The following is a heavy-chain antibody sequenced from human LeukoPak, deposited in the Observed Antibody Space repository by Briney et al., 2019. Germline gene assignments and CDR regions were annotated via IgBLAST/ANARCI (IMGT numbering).Heavy chain of an antibody. V-gene: IGHV1-2*02. CDR2: INPNSGGT. CDR1: GHTFTGYY. CDR3: ARDSYGDDNYYYYGMDV. D-gene: IGHD4-17*01. Sequence: VASVKVSCKASGHTFTGYYMHWVRQAPGQGLEWMGWINPNSGGTNYAQKFQGRVTMTRDTSISTAYMELSRLRSDDTAVYYCARDSYGDDNYYYYGMDVWGQGTTVTVSS. J-gene: IGHJ6*02.